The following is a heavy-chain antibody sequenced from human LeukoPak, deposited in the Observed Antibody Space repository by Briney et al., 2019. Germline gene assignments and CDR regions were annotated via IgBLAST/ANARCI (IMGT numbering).Heavy chain of an antibody. CDR1: GDCVSSNSAA. Sequence: SQTLSLTCALSGDCVSSNSAAWNWIRQSPSRGLEWLGRTYYRSKWYNEYAVFVKSRITINADTSKTQFALQLSSVTPENTAVYYCARNIGGSSDISVDFDYWGQGTLVTVSS. D-gene: IGHD6-19*01. CDR3: ARNIGGSSDISVDFDY. J-gene: IGHJ4*02. V-gene: IGHV6-1*01. CDR2: TYYRSKWYN.